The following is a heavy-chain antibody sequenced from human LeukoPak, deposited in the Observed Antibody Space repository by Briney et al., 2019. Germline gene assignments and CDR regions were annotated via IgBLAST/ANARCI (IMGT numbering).Heavy chain of an antibody. CDR3: ARESYDILTGYYPYYYYGMDV. D-gene: IGHD3-9*01. V-gene: IGHV3-30*02. CDR1: GFSFSRYG. J-gene: IGHJ6*02. Sequence: PGGSLRLSCAASGFSFSRYGLHWVRQAPGKGLEWMAFIRDNGSTRYYADSVKGRFTVSRDNSKNTLYLQMNSLRAEDTAVYYCARESYDILTGYYPYYYYGMDVWGQGNPGHRLL. CDR2: IRDNGSTR.